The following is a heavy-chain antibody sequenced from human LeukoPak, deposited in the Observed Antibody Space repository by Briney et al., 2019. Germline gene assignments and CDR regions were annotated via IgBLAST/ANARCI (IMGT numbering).Heavy chain of an antibody. V-gene: IGHV3-53*01. J-gene: IGHJ4*02. D-gene: IGHD2-8*02. CDR2: IYSGGAT. Sequence: GGSLRLSCAASGFIVSDDYSSWVRQTPGKGLEWVSVIYSGGATFYADSVKGRFTISRDNSKNTVHLQMNSLRAEDTAVYYCASGGKSCTGGACYGDWGQGTLVTVSS. CDR3: ASGGKSCTGGACYGD. CDR1: GFIVSDDY.